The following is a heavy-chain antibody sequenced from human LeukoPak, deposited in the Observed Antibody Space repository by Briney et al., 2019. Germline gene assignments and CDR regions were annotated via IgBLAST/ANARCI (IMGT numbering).Heavy chain of an antibody. V-gene: IGHV3-23*01. CDR3: AKDVEHDSSGMNWFDP. J-gene: IGHJ5*02. D-gene: IGHD3-22*01. CDR2: ISGSGGST. Sequence: GGSLRLSCAASGFTFSSYAMSWVRQAPEKGLEWVSAISGSGGSTYYADSVKGRFTISRDNSKNTLYLQMNSLRAEDTAVYYCAKDVEHDSSGMNWFDPWGQGTLVTVSS. CDR1: GFTFSSYA.